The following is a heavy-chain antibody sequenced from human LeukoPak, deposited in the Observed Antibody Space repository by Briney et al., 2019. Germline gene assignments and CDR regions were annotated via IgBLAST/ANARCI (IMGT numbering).Heavy chain of an antibody. CDR2: IKQDGSEK. D-gene: IGHD1-26*01. CDR3: ARHSGTYFDY. Sequence: PGGSLRLSCAASGFTLSSYWMTWVRQAPGKGLEWLANIKQDGSEKYSVDSVKGRFTISRDNAKNSLYLQMNSLRAEDTAVYYCARHSGTYFDYWGQGTLLTVSS. CDR1: GFTLSSYW. J-gene: IGHJ4*02. V-gene: IGHV3-7*01.